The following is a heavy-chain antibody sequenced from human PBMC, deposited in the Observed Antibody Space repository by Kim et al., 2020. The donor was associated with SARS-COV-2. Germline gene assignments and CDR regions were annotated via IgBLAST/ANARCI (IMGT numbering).Heavy chain of an antibody. CDR2: TT. J-gene: IGHJ4*02. D-gene: IGHD4-17*01. Sequence: TTEYAAPVKGRFTISRDDSKNTLYLQMNSLKTEDTAVYYCTTDIYGRVDYWGQGTLVTVSS. V-gene: IGHV3-15*01. CDR3: TTDIYGRVDY.